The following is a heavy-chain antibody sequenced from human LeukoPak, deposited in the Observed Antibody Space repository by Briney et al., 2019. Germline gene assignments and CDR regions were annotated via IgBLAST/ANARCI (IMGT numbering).Heavy chain of an antibody. J-gene: IGHJ4*02. CDR3: ARLGSWLVGQYYFDY. CDR2: ISAYNGNT. V-gene: IGHV1-18*01. Sequence: ASVKVSCKASGYTFTSYGISWVRRAPGQGLEWMGWISAYNGNTNYAQKLQGRVTMTTDTSTSTAYMELRSLRSDDTAVYYCARLGSWLVGQYYFDYWGQGTLVTVSS. CDR1: GYTFTSYG. D-gene: IGHD6-13*01.